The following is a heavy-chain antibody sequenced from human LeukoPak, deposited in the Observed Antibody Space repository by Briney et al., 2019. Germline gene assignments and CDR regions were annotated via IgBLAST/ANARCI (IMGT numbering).Heavy chain of an antibody. CDR1: GGSISSGGYS. CDR3: ARAFGSSGYYYFDY. D-gene: IGHD3-22*01. J-gene: IGHJ4*02. Sequence: SETLSLTCAVSGGSISSGGYSWSWIRQPPGKGLEWIGYIYHSGSTYHNPSLKSRVTISVDRSKNQFSLKLSSVTAADTAVYYCARAFGSSGYYYFDYWGQGTLVTVSS. CDR2: IYHSGST. V-gene: IGHV4-30-2*01.